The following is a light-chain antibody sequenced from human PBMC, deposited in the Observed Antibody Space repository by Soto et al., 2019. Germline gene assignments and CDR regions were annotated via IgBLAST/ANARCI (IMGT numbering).Light chain of an antibody. CDR2: GAS. CDR1: QSVNSN. Sequence: EIVMTQSPATLSVSPGERATLSCRASQSVNSNLAWYQQKPGQAPRLLIYGASTRVAGIPARFSGSGSGTEFSLTISSLQSEDFAVYYCQQYSNWPSFTFGQGTKLEIK. J-gene: IGKJ2*01. V-gene: IGKV3-15*01. CDR3: QQYSNWPSFT.